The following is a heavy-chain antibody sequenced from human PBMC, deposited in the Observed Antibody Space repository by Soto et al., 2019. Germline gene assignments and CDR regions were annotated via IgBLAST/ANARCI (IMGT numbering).Heavy chain of an antibody. V-gene: IGHV4-31*03. CDR2: ISYSGST. Sequence: QVQLQESGPGLVKPSQTLSLTCTVSGGSISSSGSYWTWIRQHPGKGLEWIGYISYSGSTVYNPSLESRVTISVDPSKNQFSLNLSSVTAADTAVYYCSRAAANIDYWGQGTLVTVSS. CDR1: GGSISSSGSY. J-gene: IGHJ4*02. CDR3: SRAAANIDY. D-gene: IGHD2-2*01.